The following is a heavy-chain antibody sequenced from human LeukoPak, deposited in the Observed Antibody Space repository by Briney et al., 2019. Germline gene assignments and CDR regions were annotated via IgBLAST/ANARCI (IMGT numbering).Heavy chain of an antibody. D-gene: IGHD3-3*01. CDR2: IKLDGSEK. CDR1: GFTFGKYW. Sequence: GGSLRLSCVASGFTFGKYWMSWVRQAPGKGLEWVANIKLDGSEKNYVDSVKGRFTISRDNTKNSLYLQMNSLRVEDTAVFYCTRDQYDTWSRRGNFDSWGQGTLVAVSS. CDR3: TRDQYDTWSRRGNFDS. V-gene: IGHV3-7*03. J-gene: IGHJ4*02.